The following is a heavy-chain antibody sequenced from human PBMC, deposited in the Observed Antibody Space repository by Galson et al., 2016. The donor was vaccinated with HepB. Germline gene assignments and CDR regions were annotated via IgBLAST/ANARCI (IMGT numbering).Heavy chain of an antibody. V-gene: IGHV3-74*01. CDR3: ARDRGGSAGAFNWFDP. CDR2: INGDGTIT. CDR1: GFTFSTNW. D-gene: IGHD3-10*01. J-gene: IGHJ5*02. Sequence: SLRLSCAVSGFTFSTNWMHWVRQAPGKGLVWVSRINGDGTITDYADSVKGRFTISRDNAENTLYLQMNSLRVEDTAVYYCARDRGGSAGAFNWFDPWGQGTLVTVSS.